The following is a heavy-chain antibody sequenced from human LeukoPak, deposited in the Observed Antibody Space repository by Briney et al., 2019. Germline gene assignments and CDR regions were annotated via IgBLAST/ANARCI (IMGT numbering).Heavy chain of an antibody. CDR2: INPSGSST. CDR1: GGTFRNYD. Sequence: ASVKVSCKASGGTFRNYDISWVRQAPGQGLEWMGIINPSGSSTSYAQKFQGRVTMTRDTSTSTVYMELSSLRSEDTAVYYCAGGTTNTKGAFDMWGQGTMVTVSS. D-gene: IGHD2-8*01. V-gene: IGHV1-46*01. CDR3: AGGTTNTKGAFDM. J-gene: IGHJ3*02.